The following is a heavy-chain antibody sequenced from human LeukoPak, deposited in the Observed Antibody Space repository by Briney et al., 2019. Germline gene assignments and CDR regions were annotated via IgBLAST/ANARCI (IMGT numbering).Heavy chain of an antibody. CDR1: GGSLSSYY. V-gene: IGHV4-4*07. CDR2: IYTSGST. Sequence: SETLSLTCTVSGGSLSSYYWSWLRQPAGKGLEWIGRIYTSGSTNYNPSLKSRVTMSVDTSKNQFSLKLSSVTAADTAVYYCARDPGSSSYYDSSGYLGGDYWGQGTLVTVSS. D-gene: IGHD3-22*01. CDR3: ARDPGSSSYYDSSGYLGGDY. J-gene: IGHJ4*02.